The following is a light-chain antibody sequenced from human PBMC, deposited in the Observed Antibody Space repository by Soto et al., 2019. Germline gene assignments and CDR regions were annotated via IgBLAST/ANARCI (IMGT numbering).Light chain of an antibody. V-gene: IGLV2-23*02. CDR1: SSDVGSYNL. J-gene: IGLJ1*01. CDR3: CSYAGSFYV. Sequence: HSVLTQPASVSVSPRQSSTISCNGTSSDVGSYNLVSWYQQHPGKAPKLMIYEVSKRPSGVSNRFSGSKSGNTASLTISGLQAEDEADYYCCSYAGSFYVFGTGTKVTVL. CDR2: EVS.